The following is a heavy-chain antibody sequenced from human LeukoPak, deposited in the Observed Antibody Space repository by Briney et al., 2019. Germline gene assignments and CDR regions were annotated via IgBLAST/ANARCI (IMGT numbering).Heavy chain of an antibody. V-gene: IGHV1-18*01. CDR3: ARVKYTYWYFDL. J-gene: IGHJ2*01. Sequence: ASVKVSCKVSGYTFTSYGISWVRQAPGQGLEWMGWISAYNGNTNYAQKLQGRVTMTTDTSTSTAYMELRSLRSDDTAVYYCARVKYTYWYFDLWGRGTLVTVSS. CDR2: ISAYNGNT. D-gene: IGHD2-2*02. CDR1: GYTFTSYG.